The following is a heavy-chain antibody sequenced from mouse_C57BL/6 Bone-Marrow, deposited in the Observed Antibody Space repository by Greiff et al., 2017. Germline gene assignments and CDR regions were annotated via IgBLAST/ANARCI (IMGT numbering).Heavy chain of an antibody. CDR3: ARHDPDAMDY. J-gene: IGHJ4*01. Sequence: EVHLVESGGGLVQPGGSLKLSCAASGFTFSDYYMYWVRQTPEKRLEWVAYISNGGGSTYYPDTVKGRFTISRDNAKNTLYLQMSRLKSEDTAMYYCARHDPDAMDYWGQGTSVTVSS. CDR2: ISNGGGST. CDR1: GFTFSDYY. V-gene: IGHV5-12*01.